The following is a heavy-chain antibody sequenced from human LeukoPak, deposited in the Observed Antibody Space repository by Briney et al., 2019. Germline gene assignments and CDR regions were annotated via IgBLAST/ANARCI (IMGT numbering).Heavy chain of an antibody. Sequence: ASVKVSCTASGYTFTSYDINWVRQATGQGLEWMGWMNPNSGNTGYAQKFQGRVTMTRNTSISTAYMELRSLRSDDTAVYYCARLYCSSTSCQYPFDYWGQGTLVTVSS. D-gene: IGHD2-2*01. V-gene: IGHV1-8*01. CDR1: GYTFTSYD. CDR2: MNPNSGNT. CDR3: ARLYCSSTSCQYPFDY. J-gene: IGHJ4*02.